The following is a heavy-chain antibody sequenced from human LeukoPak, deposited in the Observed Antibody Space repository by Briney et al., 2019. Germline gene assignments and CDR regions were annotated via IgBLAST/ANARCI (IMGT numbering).Heavy chain of an antibody. Sequence: ASLKVSCKASGYTFTSYGISWVRQAPGQGLEWMGWISAYNGNTNYAQKLQGRVTMTTDTSTSTAYMELRSLRSDDTAVYYCAREQPITMVRGVIIEANWFDPWGQGTLVTVSS. D-gene: IGHD3-10*01. CDR1: GYTFTSYG. J-gene: IGHJ5*02. V-gene: IGHV1-18*01. CDR2: ISAYNGNT. CDR3: AREQPITMVRGVIIEANWFDP.